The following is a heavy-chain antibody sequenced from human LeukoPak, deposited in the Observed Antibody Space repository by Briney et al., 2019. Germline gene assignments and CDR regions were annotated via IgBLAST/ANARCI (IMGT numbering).Heavy chain of an antibody. J-gene: IGHJ4*02. Sequence: GGSLRLSCAASGFTFSGSAMHWVRQASGKGLEWVGRIRSKANSYATAYAASVKGRFTISRDDSKNTAYLQMNSLKTEDTAVYYCTRHYYCDTSGYYYLDHWGQGTLVTVSS. D-gene: IGHD3-22*01. CDR1: GFTFSGSA. V-gene: IGHV3-73*01. CDR2: IRSKANSYAT. CDR3: TRHYYCDTSGYYYLDH.